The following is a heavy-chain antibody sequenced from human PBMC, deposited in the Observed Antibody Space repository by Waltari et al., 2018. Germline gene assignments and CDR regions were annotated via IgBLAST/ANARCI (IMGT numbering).Heavy chain of an antibody. J-gene: IGHJ3*02. V-gene: IGHV3-7*01. CDR2: LSPDVSQK. Sequence: EVHLVEYGGNLVQPGGSLRLSCAASEFILRNSWMTQVRQTPEKGRGWVANLSPDVSQKHAWDSVKGKFINSRDNAENSLYLYMNSLGAEVTAVYYCAGDGLGGYDMGGQGTMVTVSS. CDR3: AGDGLGGYDM. D-gene: IGHD6-25*01. CDR1: EFILRNSW.